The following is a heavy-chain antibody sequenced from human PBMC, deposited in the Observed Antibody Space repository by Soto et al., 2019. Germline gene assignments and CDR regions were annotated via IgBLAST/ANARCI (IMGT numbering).Heavy chain of an antibody. CDR3: ARKYTSSSGFYFDL. CDR2: IYYTGST. J-gene: IGHJ2*01. CDR1: GSSITNSNW. Sequence: QVQLQESGPGLVRPSDTLSLTCAVSGSSITNSNWWGWFRQPPGKGLEWIGYIYYTGSTYNNPSLKSRFVMSIDTSKNQFSLKLSSVTAVDTAVYYCARKYTSSSGFYFDLWGRGTLVTVSS. D-gene: IGHD6-6*01. V-gene: IGHV4-28*01.